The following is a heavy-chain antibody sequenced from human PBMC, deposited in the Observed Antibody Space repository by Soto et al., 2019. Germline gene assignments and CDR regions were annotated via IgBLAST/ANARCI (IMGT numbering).Heavy chain of an antibody. Sequence: EVQLLESGGGLVQPGGSLRLSCAASGFTFNNYAMTWVRQAPGKGLEWVSAISGGGDTTSYADSVKGRFTVSRDGSKNTLYVQMRRLRAEDTALYYCAKGRVGSGSLTPRVDFWGQGTLVTVSS. CDR2: ISGGGDTT. CDR3: AKGRVGSGSLTPRVDF. V-gene: IGHV3-23*01. J-gene: IGHJ4*02. CDR1: GFTFNNYA. D-gene: IGHD3-10*01.